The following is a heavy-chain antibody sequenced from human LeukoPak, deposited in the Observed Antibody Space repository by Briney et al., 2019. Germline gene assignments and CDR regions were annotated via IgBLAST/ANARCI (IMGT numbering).Heavy chain of an antibody. D-gene: IGHD3-22*01. Sequence: GGSLRLSCAASRFIFSSYAMHWVRQAPGKGLEWVAVLSYDGSDKYYADSVKGRFTISRDNSKNTLYVQMNSLRPDDTAVYYCAKDSSDYYFDYWGQGTLVTVSS. J-gene: IGHJ4*02. CDR3: AKDSSDYYFDY. CDR2: LSYDGSDK. CDR1: RFIFSSYA. V-gene: IGHV3-30*04.